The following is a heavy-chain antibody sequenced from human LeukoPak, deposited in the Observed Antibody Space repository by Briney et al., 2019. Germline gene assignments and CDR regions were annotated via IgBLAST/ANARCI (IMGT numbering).Heavy chain of an antibody. CDR1: GFTFSSYG. D-gene: IGHD3-22*01. V-gene: IGHV3-30*02. CDR2: IRYDGSNK. CDR3: ARGEDSSGYRNWFDP. J-gene: IGHJ5*02. Sequence: PGGSLRLSCAASGFTFSSYGMHWVRQAPGKGLEWVAFIRYDGSNKYYADSVKGRFTISRDNSKNTLYLQMNSLRAEDTAVYYCARGEDSSGYRNWFDPWGQETLVTVSS.